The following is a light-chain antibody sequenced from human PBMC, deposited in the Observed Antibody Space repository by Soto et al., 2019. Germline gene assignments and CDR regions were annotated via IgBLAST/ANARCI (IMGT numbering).Light chain of an antibody. J-gene: IGKJ1*01. V-gene: IGKV1-5*01. Sequence: DIKMNQSPSTLTASVGDRLTITCRASQSISRWLAWHQQKPGKHPKLLIYDASSLESGVPSRFSGSGSGTDFSLTITSLQPDDSATYYCQQYHSYYPWTFGQGTKVDIK. CDR3: QQYHSYYPWT. CDR2: DAS. CDR1: QSISRW.